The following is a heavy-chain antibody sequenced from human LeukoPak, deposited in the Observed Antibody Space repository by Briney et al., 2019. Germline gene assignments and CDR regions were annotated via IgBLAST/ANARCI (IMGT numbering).Heavy chain of an antibody. V-gene: IGHV4-39*07. J-gene: IGHJ5*02. CDR2: IYYSGST. Sequence: SETLSLTCTVSGGSISSSSYYWGWIRQPPGKGLEWIGSIYYSGSTYYNPSLKSRVTISVDTSKNQFSLKLSSVTAADTAVYYCARELPRGGPYGDYGNWFDPWGQGTLVTVSS. CDR1: GGSISSSSYY. D-gene: IGHD4-17*01. CDR3: ARELPRGGPYGDYGNWFDP.